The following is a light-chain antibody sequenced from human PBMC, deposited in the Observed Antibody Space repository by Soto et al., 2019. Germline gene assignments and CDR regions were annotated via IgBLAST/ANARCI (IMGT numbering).Light chain of an antibody. CDR2: QDN. CDR1: KLGDKY. CDR3: QAWDSSTVL. J-gene: IGLJ2*01. V-gene: IGLV3-1*01. Sequence: SSELTQPPSVSVSPGQTASITCCGLKLGDKYACWYQQKPGQSPVLVIYQDNKRPSGIPERFSGSSSGNTATLIISETQAMDEADYYCQAWDSSTVLFGGGTKLTVL.